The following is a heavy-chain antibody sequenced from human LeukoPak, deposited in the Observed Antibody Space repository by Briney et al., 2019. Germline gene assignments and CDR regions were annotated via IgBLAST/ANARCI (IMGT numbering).Heavy chain of an antibody. CDR1: GASVSSDY. CDR3: ARHPFQYPFDH. V-gene: IGHV4-59*08. Sequence: SETLSLTCTVSGASVSSDYWSWIRQSPGKGLEWIGYIYHSGHTMSNPSLKSRVSLSLDTSNNQFSLKLSSVTAADTAVYYCARHPFQYPFDHWGQGIVVSVSS. D-gene: IGHD2/OR15-2a*01. CDR2: IYHSGHT. J-gene: IGHJ5*02.